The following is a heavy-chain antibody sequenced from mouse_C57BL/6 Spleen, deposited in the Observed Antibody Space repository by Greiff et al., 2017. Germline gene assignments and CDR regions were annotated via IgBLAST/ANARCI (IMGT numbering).Heavy chain of an antibody. D-gene: IGHD1-1*01. V-gene: IGHV1-9*01. Sequence: VKLQESGAELMKPGASVKLSCKATGYTFTGYWIEWVKQRPGHGLEWIGEILPGSGSTHYNEKFKGKATFTADTSSNTAYMQLSSLTTEDSAIYYGARMRYYDGSSYDYAMDYWGQGTSVTVSS. CDR2: ILPGSGST. CDR1: GYTFTGYW. J-gene: IGHJ4*01. CDR3: ARMRYYDGSSYDYAMDY.